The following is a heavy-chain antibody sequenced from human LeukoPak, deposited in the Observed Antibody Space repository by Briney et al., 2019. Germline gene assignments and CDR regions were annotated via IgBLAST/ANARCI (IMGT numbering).Heavy chain of an antibody. J-gene: IGHJ4*02. CDR2: IFPIFGTA. Sequence: SVTVSCKASGGTFSSYAISWVRQAPGQGLEWMGGIFPIFGTANYAQKFQGRVTITADESTSTAYMELSSLRSEDTAVYYCASSGSYRFDYWGQGTLVTVSS. CDR1: GGTFSSYA. V-gene: IGHV1-69*13. D-gene: IGHD1-26*01. CDR3: ASSGSYRFDY.